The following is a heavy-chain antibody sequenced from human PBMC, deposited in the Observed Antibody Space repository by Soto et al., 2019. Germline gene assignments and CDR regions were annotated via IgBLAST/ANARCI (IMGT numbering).Heavy chain of an antibody. CDR2: INPNSGGT. D-gene: IGHD3-22*01. CDR1: GYTFTSFY. Sequence: GASVKVSCKASGYTFTSFYMHWVRQAPGQGLEWMGWINPNSGGTNYAQKFQGRVTMTRDTSTSTVYMELSSLRSEDTAVYYCARDYYYDSSAPGNWGQGTLVTVSS. V-gene: IGHV1-2*02. CDR3: ARDYYYDSSAPGN. J-gene: IGHJ4*02.